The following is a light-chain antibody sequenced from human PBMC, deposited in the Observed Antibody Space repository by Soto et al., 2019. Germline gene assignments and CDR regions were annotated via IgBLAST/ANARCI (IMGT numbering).Light chain of an antibody. J-gene: IGKJ1*01. V-gene: IGKV2-30*02. Sequence: DVVMTQSPLSLPVTLRQPASISCRSSQRLIHSAGNTYLNWFQQRPGQSSSRPINEVSDRDSGVPDRFSGSAAGTDSTLKSSRVEAEDVGVYYGMQGTHWPLTFGQGTEVEIK. CDR3: MQGTHWPLT. CDR2: EVS. CDR1: QRLIHSAGNTY.